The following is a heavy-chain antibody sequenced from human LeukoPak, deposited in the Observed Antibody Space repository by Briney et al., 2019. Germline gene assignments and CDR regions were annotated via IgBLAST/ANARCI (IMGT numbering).Heavy chain of an antibody. CDR3: ARGVRFLEWLSSNYYYGMDV. Sequence: ASVKVSCKASGYTFTSYDINWARQATGQGLEWMGWMNPNSGNTGYAQKFQGRVTMTRNTSISTAYMELSSLRSEDTAVYYCARGVRFLEWLSSNYYYGMDVWGQGTTVIVSS. V-gene: IGHV1-8*01. D-gene: IGHD3-3*01. CDR2: MNPNSGNT. J-gene: IGHJ6*02. CDR1: GYTFTSYD.